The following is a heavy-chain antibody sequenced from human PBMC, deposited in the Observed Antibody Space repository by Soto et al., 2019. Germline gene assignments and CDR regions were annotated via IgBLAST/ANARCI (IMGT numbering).Heavy chain of an antibody. J-gene: IGHJ4*02. V-gene: IGHV3-23*01. Sequence: GGSLRLSXAASGFTFSSYAMSWVRQAPGKGLEWVSAISGSGGSTYYADSVKGRFTISRDNSKNTLYLQMNSLRAEDTAVYYCAEVSGYYDSSGYYLFDYWGQGTLVTVSS. CDR3: AEVSGYYDSSGYYLFDY. CDR1: GFTFSSYA. D-gene: IGHD3-22*01. CDR2: ISGSGGST.